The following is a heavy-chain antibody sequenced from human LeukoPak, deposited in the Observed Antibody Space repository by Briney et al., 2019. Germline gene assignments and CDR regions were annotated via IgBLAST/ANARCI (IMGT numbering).Heavy chain of an antibody. CDR2: IYSGGST. V-gene: IGHV3-53*01. CDR3: ARGCSSTSCYGVYFDY. J-gene: IGHJ4*02. Sequence: GGSLRLSCAASGFTVSSNYMSWVRQAPGKGLEWVSVIYSGGSTYYADSVKGRFTISRDNSKNTLYLQMNSLRAEDTAVYYCARGCSSTSCYGVYFDYWGQGTLVTVSS. CDR1: GFTVSSNY. D-gene: IGHD2-2*01.